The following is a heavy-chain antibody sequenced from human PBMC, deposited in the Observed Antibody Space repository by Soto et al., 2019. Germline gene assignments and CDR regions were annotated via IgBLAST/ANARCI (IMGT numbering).Heavy chain of an antibody. CDR3: AKYRMSYRRSTDYFDY. CDR2: ISYDGSNK. Sequence: PVGSVILSCAASGFTFSSYCMQWVLQAPGKGLEWVAVISYDGSNKYYADSVKGRFTISRDNSKNTLYLQMNSLRAEDTAVYYCAKYRMSYRRSTDYFDYWGQGTMVTVSS. CDR1: GFTFSSYC. D-gene: IGHD3-16*02. J-gene: IGHJ4*02. V-gene: IGHV3-30*18.